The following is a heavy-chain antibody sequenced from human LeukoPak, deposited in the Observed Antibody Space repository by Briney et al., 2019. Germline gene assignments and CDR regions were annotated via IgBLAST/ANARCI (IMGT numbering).Heavy chain of an antibody. J-gene: IGHJ6*02. CDR2: ISGSGGST. D-gene: IGHD5-18*01. Sequence: GGSLRLSCAASRFTFSSYAMSWVRQAPGKGLEWVSAISGSGGSTYYADSVKGRFTISRDNSKNTLYLQMNSLRAEDTAVYYCANGAMEGEYYYYYGMDVWGQGTTVTVSS. V-gene: IGHV3-23*01. CDR1: RFTFSSYA. CDR3: ANGAMEGEYYYYYGMDV.